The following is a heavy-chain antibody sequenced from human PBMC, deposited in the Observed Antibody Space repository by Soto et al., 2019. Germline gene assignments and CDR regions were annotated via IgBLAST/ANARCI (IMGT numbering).Heavy chain of an antibody. V-gene: IGHV1-3*01. CDR2: INRGNGNT. CDR3: ARSSTVDTTAGGTHFDY. Sequence: ASVKVSCKASGYTFSNFAMQLVRQAPGQRLEWMGWINRGNGNTEYSQKFQGRVTITRDTSASSVYMELSSLTSEDTAVYYCARSSTVDTTAGGTHFDYWGQGTLVTVSS. CDR1: GYTFSNFA. J-gene: IGHJ4*02. D-gene: IGHD1-1*01.